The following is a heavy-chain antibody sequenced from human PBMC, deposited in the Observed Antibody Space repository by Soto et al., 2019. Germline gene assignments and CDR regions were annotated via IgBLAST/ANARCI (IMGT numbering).Heavy chain of an antibody. CDR1: GFTVSSNY. CDR3: ARDRNRTVITAFDI. J-gene: IGHJ3*02. Sequence: EVQLVETGGGSIQPGGSLRLSCAASGFTVSSNYMSWVRQAPGKGLEWVSVIYSGGSTYYADSVKGRFTISRDNSKNTLYLQMNSLRAEDTAVYYCARDRNRTVITAFDIWGQGTMVTVSS. D-gene: IGHD3-22*01. CDR2: IYSGGST. V-gene: IGHV3-53*02.